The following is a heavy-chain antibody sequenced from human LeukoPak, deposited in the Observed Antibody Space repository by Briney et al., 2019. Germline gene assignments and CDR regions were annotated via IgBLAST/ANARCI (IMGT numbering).Heavy chain of an antibody. V-gene: IGHV3-9*01. CDR2: ISWNSGSI. D-gene: IGHD6-19*01. CDR3: AKDSGIAVAGTLGDY. CDR1: GFTFDDYA. J-gene: IGHJ4*02. Sequence: GGSLRLSCAASGFTFDDYAMHWVRQAPGKGLEWVSGISWNSGSIGYADSVKGRFTISRDNAKNSLYLQMNSLRAEDTALYYCAKDSGIAVAGTLGDYWGQGTLVTVSS.